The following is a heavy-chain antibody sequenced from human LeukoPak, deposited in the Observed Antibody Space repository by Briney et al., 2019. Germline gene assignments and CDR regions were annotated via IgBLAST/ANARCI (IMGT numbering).Heavy chain of an antibody. CDR1: GFTFSDYY. CDR3: ARDRDYDFWSGYSNRIGWFDP. J-gene: IGHJ5*02. D-gene: IGHD3-3*01. CDR2: ISSSGSTI. V-gene: IGHV3-11*04. Sequence: GGSLRLSCAASGFTFSDYYMSWIRQAPGKGLEWVSYISSSGSTIYYADSVKGRFTISRDNAKNSLYLQMNSLRAEDTAVYYCARDRDYDFWSGYSNRIGWFDPWGQGTLVTVSP.